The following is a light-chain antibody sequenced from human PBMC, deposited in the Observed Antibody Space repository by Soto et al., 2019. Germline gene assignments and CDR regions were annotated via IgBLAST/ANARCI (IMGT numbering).Light chain of an antibody. V-gene: IGKV4-1*01. CDR1: QSVLYSSNNQNY. CDR2: WAS. J-gene: IGKJ1*01. Sequence: DIVMTQSPDSLAVSLGERATINCKSSQSVLYSSNNQNYLAWYQQKPGQPPKLLIYWASSRESGVPDRFSGSGSGTDFTLTISSLQAEDVAVYYCHQYFSLPPTFRQGTKVEIK. CDR3: HQYFSLPPT.